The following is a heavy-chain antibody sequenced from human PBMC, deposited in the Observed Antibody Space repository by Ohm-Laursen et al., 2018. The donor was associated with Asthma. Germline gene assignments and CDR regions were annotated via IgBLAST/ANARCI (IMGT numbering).Heavy chain of an antibody. D-gene: IGHD5-24*01. CDR1: GFTFSDYF. CDR3: ARGSLEGLQ. V-gene: IGHV3-74*01. CDR2: IFPHGRHT. J-gene: IGHJ4*02. Sequence: SLRLSCAATGFTFSDYFMHWVRQGPGEGLVWISHIFPHGRHTNYADSVNGRFTISRDDAQNTLYLQMNSLRADDTAVYYCARGSLEGLQWGQGTLVTVSS.